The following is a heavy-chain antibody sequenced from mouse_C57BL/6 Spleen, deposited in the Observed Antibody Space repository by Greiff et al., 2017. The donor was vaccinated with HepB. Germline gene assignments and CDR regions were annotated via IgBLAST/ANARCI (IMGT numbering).Heavy chain of an antibody. CDR3: TTPITTVVARDY. J-gene: IGHJ2*02. CDR1: GFNIKDYY. Sequence: EVQLQQSGAELVRPGASVKLSCTASGFNIKDYYMHWVKQRPEQGLEWIGRIDPEDGDTEYAPKFQGKATMTADTTSNTAYLQLSSLTSEDTADYYCTTPITTVVARDYWGQGTSLTVSS. V-gene: IGHV14-1*01. D-gene: IGHD1-1*01. CDR2: IDPEDGDT.